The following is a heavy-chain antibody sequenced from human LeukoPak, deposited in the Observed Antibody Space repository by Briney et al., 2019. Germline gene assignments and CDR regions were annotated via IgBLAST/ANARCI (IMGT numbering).Heavy chain of an antibody. J-gene: IGHJ5*02. CDR1: GASLNRYY. Sequence: SETLSLTCTVSGASLNRYYWSWLRQTPGKGLEWIGYIHYTGSTNYNPSLKSRVTISLDTSKNQFSLKLSSVTAADTAVYYCARESNYHDSLGYNWFDPWGQGTLVTVSS. CDR3: ARESNYHDSLGYNWFDP. D-gene: IGHD3-22*01. CDR2: IHYTGST. V-gene: IGHV4-59*01.